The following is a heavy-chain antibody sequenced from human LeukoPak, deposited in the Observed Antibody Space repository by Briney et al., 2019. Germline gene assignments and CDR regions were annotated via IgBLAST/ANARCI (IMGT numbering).Heavy chain of an antibody. D-gene: IGHD3-3*01. J-gene: IGHJ4*02. V-gene: IGHV1-2*02. CDR2: INPNSGGT. CDR1: GYTFTGYY. CDR3: ARSRFYDFWSGYYSLWAPFDY. Sequence: ASVKVSCKASGYTFTGYYMHWVRQAPGQGLEWMGWINPNSGGTNYAQKFQGRVTMTRDTSISTAYMELSRLRSDDTAVYYCARSRFYDFWSGYYSLWAPFDYWGQGTLVTVSS.